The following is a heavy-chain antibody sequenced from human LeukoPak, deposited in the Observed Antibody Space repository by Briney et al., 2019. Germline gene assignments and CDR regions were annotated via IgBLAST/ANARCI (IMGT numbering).Heavy chain of an antibody. CDR2: ISYDGSNK. V-gene: IGHV3-30*14. Sequence: PGGSLRLSCAASGFTFSSYAMHWVRQAPGKGLEWVAVISYDGSNKYYADSVKGRFTISRDNSKNTLYLQMNSLRAEDTAVYYCAKDSHYYDSSGPLGFDPWGQGTLVTVSS. CDR3: AKDSHYYDSSGPLGFDP. CDR1: GFTFSSYA. D-gene: IGHD3-22*01. J-gene: IGHJ5*02.